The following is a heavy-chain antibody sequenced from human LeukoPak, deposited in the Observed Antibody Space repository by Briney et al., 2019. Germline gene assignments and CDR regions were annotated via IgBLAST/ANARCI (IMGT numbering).Heavy chain of an antibody. CDR2: INPNTGGT. CDR1: VYTFTVYY. CDR3: ARVFGRSQQLVLDY. V-gene: IGHV1-2*02. Sequence: ASVNVSRKSSVYTFTVYYMHWVRQAPGQGRAWMGLINPNTGGTNYSQKFQGRVTMTKDTSMSTAYMELSRLRSDDTAVYYCARVFGRSQQLVLDYWGQGTLVTVSS. D-gene: IGHD6-13*01. J-gene: IGHJ4*02.